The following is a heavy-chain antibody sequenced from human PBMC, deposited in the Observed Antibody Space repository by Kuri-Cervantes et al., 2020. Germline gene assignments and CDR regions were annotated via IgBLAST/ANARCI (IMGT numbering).Heavy chain of an antibody. J-gene: IGHJ5*02. CDR1: GFTFSSYV. CDR3: ARRGFCTTSRCYLLDP. CDR2: IRNDGSNK. D-gene: IGHD2-2*01. Sequence: GGSLRLSCAASGFTFSSYVMHWVRQAPGKGLEWVAFIRNDGSNKYYADSVKGRFTISRDDSKNMAYLQMDSLRAEDTAVYYCARRGFCTTSRCYLLDPWGQGTLVTVSS. V-gene: IGHV3-30*02.